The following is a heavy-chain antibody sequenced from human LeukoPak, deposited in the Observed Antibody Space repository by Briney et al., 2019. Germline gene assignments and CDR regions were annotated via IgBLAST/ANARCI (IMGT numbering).Heavy chain of an antibody. V-gene: IGHV4-59*08. CDR1: GGSISNYS. J-gene: IGHJ5*02. D-gene: IGHD3-16*01. CDR2: IHYSGYT. Sequence: SETLSLTCTVSGGSISNYSWIWIRQPPGKGLEWTGYIHYSGYTNYNPSLKSRVTISLDTSKNQFSLKLNSLTAADTAVYYCSRRVGGNWLDPWGQGTLVTVSS. CDR3: SRRVGGNWLDP.